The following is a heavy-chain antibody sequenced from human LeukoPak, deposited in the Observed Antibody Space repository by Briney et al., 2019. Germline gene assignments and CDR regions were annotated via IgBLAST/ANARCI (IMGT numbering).Heavy chain of an antibody. Sequence: GASVKVSCKASGYTFTSYGISWVRQAPGQGLEWMGWISAYNGNTNYAQKLQGRVTMTTDTSTSTVYMELSSLRSEDTAVYYCARDMVAVAGEGGSDYWGQGTLITVSS. J-gene: IGHJ4*02. CDR3: ARDMVAVAGEGGSDY. D-gene: IGHD6-19*01. CDR2: ISAYNGNT. CDR1: GYTFTSYG. V-gene: IGHV1-18*01.